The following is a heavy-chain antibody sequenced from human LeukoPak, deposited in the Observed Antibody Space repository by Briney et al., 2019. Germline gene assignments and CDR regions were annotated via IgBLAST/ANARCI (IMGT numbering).Heavy chain of an antibody. Sequence: ASVKVSCKASGYTFTSYGISWVRQAPGQGLEWMGWINAGNGNTKYSQKFQGRVTITRDTSASTAYMELSSLRSEDTAVYYCASWSPSSSWYGGDAFDIWGQGTMVTVSS. CDR2: INAGNGNT. V-gene: IGHV1-3*01. J-gene: IGHJ3*02. D-gene: IGHD6-13*01. CDR3: ASWSPSSSWYGGDAFDI. CDR1: GYTFTSYG.